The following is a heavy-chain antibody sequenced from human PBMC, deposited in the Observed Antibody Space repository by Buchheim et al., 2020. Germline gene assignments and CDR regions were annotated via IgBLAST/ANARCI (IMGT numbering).Heavy chain of an antibody. CDR1: GFTFSSYA. D-gene: IGHD4-23*01. CDR3: AKDLDDYGGTKDWYFDL. J-gene: IGHJ2*01. CDR2: ISGSGGST. V-gene: IGHV3-23*01. Sequence: EVQLLESGGGLVQPGGSLRLSCAASGFTFSSYAMSWVRQAPGKGLEWVSAISGSGGSTYYADSVKGRFNISRDNSKNTLYLQMNSLRAEDTAVYYCAKDLDDYGGTKDWYFDLWGRGTL.